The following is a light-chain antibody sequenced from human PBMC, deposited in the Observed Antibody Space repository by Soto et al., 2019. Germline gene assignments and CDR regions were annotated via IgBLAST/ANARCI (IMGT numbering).Light chain of an antibody. CDR1: QSISSW. J-gene: IGKJ1*01. V-gene: IGKV1-5*03. Sequence: DIQMTQSPSTLSASVRDRVTITCRASQSISSWLAWYQQKPGKAPKLLIYKASSLESGVPSRFSGSGSGTEFTLTISSLQPDDFATYYCQQYNSYSPWTFGQGTKVDIK. CDR3: QQYNSYSPWT. CDR2: KAS.